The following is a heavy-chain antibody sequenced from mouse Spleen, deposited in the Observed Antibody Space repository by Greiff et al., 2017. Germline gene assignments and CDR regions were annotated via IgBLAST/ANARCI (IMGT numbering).Heavy chain of an antibody. CDR3: ARFYYGSSPYYAMDY. CDR1: GFTFSDYG. V-gene: IGHV5-17*01. Sequence: EVQRVESGGGLVKPGGSLKLSCAASGFTFSDYGMHWVRQAPEKGLEWVAYISSGSSTIYYADTVKGRFTISRDNAKNTLFLQMTSLRSEDTAMYYCARFYYGSSPYYAMDYWGQGTSVTVSS. CDR2: ISSGSSTI. D-gene: IGHD1-1*01. J-gene: IGHJ4*01.